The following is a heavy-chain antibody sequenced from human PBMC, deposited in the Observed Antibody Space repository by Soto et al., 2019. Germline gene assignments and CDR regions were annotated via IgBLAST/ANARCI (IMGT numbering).Heavy chain of an antibody. CDR1: GDTLTNYW. CDR3: AASIFYYGMDV. CDR2: IYPGDSDT. J-gene: IGHJ6*02. Sequence: ESVKISCKGVGDTLTNYWIGWVRQMPGKGPEWMGIIYPGDSDTKYNPSFQGRVTISADKSITTTYLQWSSLKASDTAIYYCAASIFYYGMDVWGQGTTVTVSS. V-gene: IGHV5-51*01.